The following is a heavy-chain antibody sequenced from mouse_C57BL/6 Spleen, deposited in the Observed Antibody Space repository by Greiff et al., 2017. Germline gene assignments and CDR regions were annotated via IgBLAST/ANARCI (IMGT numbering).Heavy chain of an antibody. V-gene: IGHV3-6*01. D-gene: IGHD2-4*01. CDR2: ISYDGST. CDR3: ARREDYDYDRGDFDY. CDR1: GYSITSGYY. J-gene: IGHJ2*01. Sequence: EVQLQQSGPGLVKPSQSLSLTCSVTGYSITSGYYWYWIRKFPGNKLEWMGYISYDGSTNYNPYLKNRISITCDPSNNQAFLKLNSVTTEDTATYYCARREDYDYDRGDFDYWGQGTPLTVSS.